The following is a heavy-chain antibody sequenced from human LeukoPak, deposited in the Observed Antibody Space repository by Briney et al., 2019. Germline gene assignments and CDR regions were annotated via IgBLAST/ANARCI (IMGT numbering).Heavy chain of an antibody. CDR3: ARGFVDIERVETFDI. Sequence: ASVKVSCKSSGYTFINYDIYWVRQAPGLGLEWMGWLSPNSGYTGSAQRFQGRVTFTRNTSISTAYMELSSLRSEDTAVYYCARGFVDIERVETFDIWGQGTVVTVSS. CDR2: LSPNSGYT. V-gene: IGHV1-8*03. J-gene: IGHJ3*02. CDR1: GYTFINYD. D-gene: IGHD5-12*01.